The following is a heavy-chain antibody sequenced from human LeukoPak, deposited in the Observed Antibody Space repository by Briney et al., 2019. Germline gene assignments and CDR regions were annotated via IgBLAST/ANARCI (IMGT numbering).Heavy chain of an antibody. D-gene: IGHD6-19*01. CDR2: TSGDEDST. V-gene: IGHV3-23*01. J-gene: IGHJ4*02. CDR1: GLTFKNFA. CDR3: TIDLMTGFSSGWHFGY. Sequence: PGGSLRLSCAASGLTFKNFAMSWVRQAPGKGLEWLAVTSGDEDSTHYADSVRGHFVISTDNSKNTSFLHMNSLRAEDTAVYYCTIDLMTGFSSGWHFGYWGPGTLVTVSS.